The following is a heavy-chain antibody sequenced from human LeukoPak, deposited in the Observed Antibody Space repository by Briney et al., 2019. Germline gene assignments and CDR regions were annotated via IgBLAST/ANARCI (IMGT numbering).Heavy chain of an antibody. D-gene: IGHD3-9*01. J-gene: IGHJ4*02. CDR2: ISGDGITT. CDR1: GFTFSNYW. V-gene: IGHV3-74*01. Sequence: PGGSLRLSCAASGFTFSNYWMYWVRQAPGRGPLWVSRISGDGITTYYADSVKGRFTISRDNSKNTLYLQMNSLRAEDTAVYYCARDHYDILTGPPNYFDYWGQGTLVTVSS. CDR3: ARDHYDILTGPPNYFDY.